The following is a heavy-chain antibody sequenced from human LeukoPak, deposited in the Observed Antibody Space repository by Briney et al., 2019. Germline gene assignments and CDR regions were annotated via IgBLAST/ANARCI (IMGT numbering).Heavy chain of an antibody. CDR3: AKGGKWDVTPFDY. CDR1: GFTFSSYS. V-gene: IGHV3-23*01. J-gene: IGHJ4*02. Sequence: GGSLRLSCAASGFTFSSYSMNWVRQAPGKGLEWVSTISGGGGGTYYADSVKGRFTISRDNSKNTLYLQVNSLRAEDTAVYYCAKGGKWDVTPFDYWGQGTLVTVSS. D-gene: IGHD1-26*01. CDR2: ISGGGGGT.